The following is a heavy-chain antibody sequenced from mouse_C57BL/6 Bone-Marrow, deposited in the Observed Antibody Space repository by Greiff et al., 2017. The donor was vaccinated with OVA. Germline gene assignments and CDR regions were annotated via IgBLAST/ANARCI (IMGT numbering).Heavy chain of an antibody. D-gene: IGHD1-1*01. CDR3: ARSGVVARYWYFDV. CDR1: GYTFTSYW. V-gene: IGHV1-55*01. Sequence: QVQLQQPGAELVKPGASVKMSCKASGYTFTSYWITWVKQRPGQGLEWIGDIYPGSGSTNYNEKFNSKATLTVDTSSSTAYMQLSSLTSEDSAVYYCARSGVVARYWYFDVWGTGTTVTVSS. J-gene: IGHJ1*03. CDR2: IYPGSGST.